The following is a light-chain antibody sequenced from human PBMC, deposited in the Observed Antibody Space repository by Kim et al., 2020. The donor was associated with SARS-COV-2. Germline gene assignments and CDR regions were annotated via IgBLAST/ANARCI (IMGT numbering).Light chain of an antibody. Sequence: QRVTISCTGSSSNIGAGYDVQCYEQVPGTAPKLLIYGDNNRPSGVPDRFSGSKSDTSASLAITGLQAEDEADYYCQSYDSSLSIVVFGGGTQLTVL. J-gene: IGLJ2*01. CDR3: QSYDSSLSIVV. CDR2: GDN. V-gene: IGLV1-40*01. CDR1: SSNIGAGYD.